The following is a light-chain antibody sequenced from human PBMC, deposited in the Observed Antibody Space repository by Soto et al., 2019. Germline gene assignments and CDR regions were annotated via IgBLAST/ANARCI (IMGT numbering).Light chain of an antibody. V-gene: IGKV3D-20*01. CDR2: DSS. J-gene: IGKJ5*01. CDR1: QSVSSSY. Sequence: EIVLTQSPGTLSLSPGERATLSCRASQSVSSSYLAWYQQKPGLAPRLVIYDSSIRATGIPDRFSGSGSGTDFTLTINRLEPEDFAVYFCQQYGNTPQITFGQGTRLENK. CDR3: QQYGNTPQIT.